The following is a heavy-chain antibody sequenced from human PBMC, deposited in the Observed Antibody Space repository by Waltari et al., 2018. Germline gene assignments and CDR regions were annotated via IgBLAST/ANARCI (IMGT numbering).Heavy chain of an antibody. CDR1: GGSISRGGYY. J-gene: IGHJ4*02. V-gene: IGHV4-31*01. D-gene: IGHD3-22*01. Sequence: QVQLQESGPGLVKPSQTLSLTCTVSGGSISRGGYYWSWSRQHPGKGLEWIGYIYYSGSTYYNPSLKSLVTISVDTSKNQFSLKLSSVTAADTAVYYCARGYYYDSSGSYYFDYWGQGTLVTVSS. CDR3: ARGYYYDSSGSYYFDY. CDR2: IYYSGST.